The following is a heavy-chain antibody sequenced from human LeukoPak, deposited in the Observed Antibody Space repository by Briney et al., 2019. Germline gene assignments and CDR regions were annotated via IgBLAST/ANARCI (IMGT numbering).Heavy chain of an antibody. V-gene: IGHV3-11*01. CDR1: GFTFNNYY. CDR3: ARGRITMVRGVLSPIMNYYYGMDV. D-gene: IGHD3-10*01. Sequence: PGGSLRLSCAASGFTFNNYYMSWIRQAPGKGLEWISYISSTVSTTYYADSVKGRFTISRDNAKNSLYLQMNSLRAEDTAVYYCARGRITMVRGVLSPIMNYYYGMDVWGQGTTVTVSS. J-gene: IGHJ6*02. CDR2: ISSTVSTT.